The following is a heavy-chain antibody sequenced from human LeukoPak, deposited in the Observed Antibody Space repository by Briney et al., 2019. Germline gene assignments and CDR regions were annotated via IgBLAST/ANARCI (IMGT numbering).Heavy chain of an antibody. CDR2: ISGSGGST. V-gene: IGHV3-23*01. D-gene: IGHD6-19*01. CDR1: GFTFSTFA. CDR3: AKDNPPSGWYLTYFDY. J-gene: IGHJ4*02. Sequence: GGSLRLSSAASGFTFSTFAMIWVRQPPGKGLEWVSAISGSGGSTYYADSVKGRFTISRDNSKNTLYLQMNSLRAEDTAVYYCAKDNPPSGWYLTYFDYWGQGTLVTVSS.